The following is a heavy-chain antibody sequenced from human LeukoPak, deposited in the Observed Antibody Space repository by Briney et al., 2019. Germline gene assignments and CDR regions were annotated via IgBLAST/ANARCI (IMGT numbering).Heavy chain of an antibody. Sequence: GGSLRLSCAASGFTFSSYAMSWVRQAPGKGLEWVSAISGSGGSTYYADSVKGRFTISRDNSKNTLYLQMNSLRAEDTAVYYCARGSIRGVTRGSYNWFDPWGQGPWSPSPQ. CDR1: GFTFSSYA. J-gene: IGHJ5*02. CDR2: ISGSGGST. D-gene: IGHD3-10*01. V-gene: IGHV3-23*01. CDR3: ARGSIRGVTRGSYNWFDP.